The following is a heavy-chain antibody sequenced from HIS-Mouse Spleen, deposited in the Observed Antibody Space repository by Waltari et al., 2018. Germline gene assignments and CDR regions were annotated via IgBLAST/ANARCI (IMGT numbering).Heavy chain of an antibody. CDR2: IYYSGST. J-gene: IGHJ4*02. CDR1: GGSISSYY. V-gene: IGHV4-59*01. Sequence: QVQLQESGPGLVKPSETLSLTCTVSGGSISSYYWSWIRQPPGKGLEWIGYIYYSGSTNTSPSLKSRVTISVDTSKNQFSLKLSSVTAADTAVYYCARKRGGSWRFDYWGQGTLVTVSS. CDR3: ARKRGGSWRFDY. D-gene: IGHD2-15*01.